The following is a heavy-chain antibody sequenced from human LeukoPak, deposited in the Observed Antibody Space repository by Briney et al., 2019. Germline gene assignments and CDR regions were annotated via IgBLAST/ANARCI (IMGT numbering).Heavy chain of an antibody. Sequence: SETLSLTCTVSGGSISSYYWSWIRQPPGKGLEWIGYFYYSESTNYNPSLKSRVTISVDTSKNQFSLKLNSVTAADTAVYYCARGRDPYKVGYWGQGTLVTVSS. J-gene: IGHJ4*02. CDR3: ARGRDPYKVGY. CDR2: FYYSEST. D-gene: IGHD5-24*01. V-gene: IGHV4-59*01. CDR1: GGSISSYY.